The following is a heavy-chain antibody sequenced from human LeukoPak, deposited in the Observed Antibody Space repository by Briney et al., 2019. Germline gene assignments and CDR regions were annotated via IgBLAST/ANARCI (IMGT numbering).Heavy chain of an antibody. Sequence: PGGSLRLSCAASGFTFSDYYMSWIRQAPGKGLEWVSYISSSGSTIYYADSVKGRFTISRDNAKNSLYLQMNSLRAEDTAVYYCARDGRRYYYDSSGYGTWFDPWAQGTLVTVSS. CDR1: GFTFSDYY. J-gene: IGHJ5*02. V-gene: IGHV3-11*04. CDR3: ARDGRRYYYDSSGYGTWFDP. CDR2: ISSSGSTI. D-gene: IGHD3-22*01.